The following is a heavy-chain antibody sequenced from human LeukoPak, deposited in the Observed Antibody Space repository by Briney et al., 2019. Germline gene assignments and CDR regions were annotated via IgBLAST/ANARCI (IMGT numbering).Heavy chain of an antibody. CDR3: AKRGGYGLIDY. CDR2: DYDSGST. J-gene: IGHJ4*02. CDR1: GASISGSGYY. Sequence: SETVPLTCTVSGASISGSGYYRGWIRQPPGKGLEWIGTDYDSGSTYYNASLQSRVTLSIDTSKNQFSLRLSSVTAADTAMYYCAKRGGYGLIDYWGQGTLVTVSS. V-gene: IGHV4-39*01. D-gene: IGHD5-12*01.